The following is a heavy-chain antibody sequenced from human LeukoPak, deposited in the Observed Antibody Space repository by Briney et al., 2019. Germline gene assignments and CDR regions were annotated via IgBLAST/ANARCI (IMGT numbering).Heavy chain of an antibody. V-gene: IGHV1-18*01. Sequence: GASMKVSCKASGYTFSNYGFTWVRQAPGQGLEWMGWISAYNGNTNYAQKLQGRLTMTTDTSTSTAYMELRSLRSDDTAVYYCARDFYYGSGSPIDWWGQGTLVTVSS. D-gene: IGHD3-10*01. J-gene: IGHJ4*02. CDR1: GYTFSNYG. CDR3: ARDFYYGSGSPIDW. CDR2: ISAYNGNT.